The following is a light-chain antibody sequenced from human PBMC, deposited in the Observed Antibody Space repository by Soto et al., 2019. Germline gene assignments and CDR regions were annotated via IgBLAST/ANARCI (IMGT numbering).Light chain of an antibody. CDR2: WAS. V-gene: IGKV4-1*01. CDR1: QSVLSSSNNKNY. CDR3: KQYYSTPRIT. J-gene: IGKJ5*01. Sequence: DIVMTQSPDSLAVSLGERATFNCKSSQSVLSSSNNKNYLAWYQQKPGQPPKLVIYWASTRESGVPDRFSGSGSGTDFPLTFSRLQAEDVAVYYCKQYYSTPRITFGQGTRLEIK.